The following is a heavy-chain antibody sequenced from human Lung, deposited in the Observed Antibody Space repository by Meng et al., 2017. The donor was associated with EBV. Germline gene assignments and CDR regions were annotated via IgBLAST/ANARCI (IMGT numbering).Heavy chain of an antibody. CDR1: GYTFTDYY. CDR2: ISAYNGNT. D-gene: IGHD1-14*01. Sequence: QVQLVQSGAEVKKPGASAKVSCKASGYTFTDYYIHWVRQAPGQGLEWMGRISAYNGNTNYAQNFQGRFTMTTDTSTSTAYMELRSLRSDDTAVYYCARDLPGGTKGTWLDLWGQGTLVTVSS. J-gene: IGHJ5*02. V-gene: IGHV1-18*04. CDR3: ARDLPGGTKGTWLDL.